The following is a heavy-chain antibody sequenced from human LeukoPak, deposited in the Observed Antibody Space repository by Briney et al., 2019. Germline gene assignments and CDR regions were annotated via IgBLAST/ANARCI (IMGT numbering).Heavy chain of an antibody. D-gene: IGHD6-13*01. CDR3: AKARSWYDAFDI. V-gene: IGHV3-23*01. J-gene: IGHJ3*02. CDR2: ISGSGGSI. CDR1: GFTFSSYG. Sequence: GGSLRLSCAAFGFTFSSYGMSWVRKAPGKGLEWVSAISGSGGSIYYADSVKGRFTISRDNSKNTLYLQMNSLRAGDTAVYYCAKARSWYDAFDIWGQGTMVTVSS.